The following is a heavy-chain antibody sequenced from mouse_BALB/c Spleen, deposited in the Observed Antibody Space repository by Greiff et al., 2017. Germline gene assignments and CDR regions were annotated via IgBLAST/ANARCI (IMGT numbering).Heavy chain of an antibody. V-gene: IGHV5-6-5*01. CDR3: ARGEMITNYFDY. J-gene: IGHJ2*01. Sequence: EVQRVESGGGLVKPGGSLKLSCAASGFTFRTYAMSWVRQTPEKRLEWVASISSGGSTYYPDSVKGGFTISKDNARNILYLQMSSLRSEDTAMYYCARGEMITNYFDYWGQGTTLTVSS. D-gene: IGHD2-4*01. CDR2: ISSGGST. CDR1: GFTFRTYA.